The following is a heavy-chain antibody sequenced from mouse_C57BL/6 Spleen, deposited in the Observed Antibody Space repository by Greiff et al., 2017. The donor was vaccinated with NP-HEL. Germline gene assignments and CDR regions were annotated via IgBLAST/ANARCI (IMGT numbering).Heavy chain of an antibody. CDR2: ISSGGDYI. J-gene: IGHJ1*03. CDR1: GFTFSSYA. D-gene: IGHD4-1*01. V-gene: IGHV5-9-1*02. CDR3: TRGGGTDWYFDV. Sequence: EVKLEESGEGLVKPGGSLKLSCAASGFTFSSYAMSWVRQTPEKRLEWVAYISSGGDYIYYADTVKGRFTISRDNARNTQYLQMSSLKSEDTAMYYCTRGGGTDWYFDVWGTGTTVTVSS.